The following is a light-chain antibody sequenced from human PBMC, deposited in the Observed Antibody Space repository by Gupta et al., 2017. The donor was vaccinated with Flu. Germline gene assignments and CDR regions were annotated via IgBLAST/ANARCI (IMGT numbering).Light chain of an antibody. Sequence: HPVLTQSPSPSASLRASVKLTCPLSSGHSSYAIAWHQQQPEKGPRYLMKLNSDGSHSKGDGIPDRFSCSSSGAERYLTISSLHSEDEADYYCQTWGTGIWVFGGGTKLTVL. CDR1: SGHSSYA. V-gene: IGLV4-69*01. CDR3: QTWGTGIWV. J-gene: IGLJ3*02. CDR2: LNSDGSH.